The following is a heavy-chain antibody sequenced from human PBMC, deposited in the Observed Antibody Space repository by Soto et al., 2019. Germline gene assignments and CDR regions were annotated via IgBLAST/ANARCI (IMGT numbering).Heavy chain of an antibody. Sequence: GGSLILSCAASGVTFSDYYMSWIRQAPGKGLEWVSYISSSGSTIYYADSVKGRFTISRDNAKNSLYLQMNSLRAEDTAVYYCVKDQYYYGSGQDAFDIWGQGTMVTVSS. CDR2: ISSSGSTI. CDR1: GVTFSDYY. D-gene: IGHD3-10*01. V-gene: IGHV3-11*01. J-gene: IGHJ3*02. CDR3: VKDQYYYGSGQDAFDI.